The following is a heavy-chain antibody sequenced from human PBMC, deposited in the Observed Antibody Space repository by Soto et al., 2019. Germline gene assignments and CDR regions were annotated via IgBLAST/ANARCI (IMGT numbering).Heavy chain of an antibody. J-gene: IGHJ4*02. CDR2: IYYSGST. Sequence: QLQLQESGPGLVKPSETLSLTCTVSGGSISSSSYYWGWIRQPPGKGLEWIGSIYYSGSTYYNPSLKSRVTISVDTSKNQFSLKLSSVNAADTAVYYWANHIAVAGTFFDYWGQGTLVTVSS. CDR1: GGSISSSSYY. CDR3: ANHIAVAGTFFDY. D-gene: IGHD6-19*01. V-gene: IGHV4-39*01.